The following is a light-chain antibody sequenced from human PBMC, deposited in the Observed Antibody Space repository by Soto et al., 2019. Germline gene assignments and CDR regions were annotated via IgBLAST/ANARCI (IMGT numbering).Light chain of an antibody. CDR3: QGYNNGPPV. J-gene: IGKJ5*01. Sequence: DIQMSRRPSSLSPSLGDKVTATCGASQGIGNYLAWYQHKPGKLPKLLIYGASTLQSRVPSRFSGGGSGTEFTLTISGLQIEDLATYYCQGYNNGPPVFGQGTRLEIK. V-gene: IGKV1-27*01. CDR2: GAS. CDR1: QGIGNY.